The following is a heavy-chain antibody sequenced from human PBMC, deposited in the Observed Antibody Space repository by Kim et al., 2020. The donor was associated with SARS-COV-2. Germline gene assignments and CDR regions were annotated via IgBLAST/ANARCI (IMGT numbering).Heavy chain of an antibody. CDR1: GFTFSSYA. J-gene: IGHJ6*02. D-gene: IGHD6-13*01. V-gene: IGHV3-23*01. Sequence: GGSLRLSCAASGFTFSSYAMSWVRQAPGKGLEWVSAISGSGGSTYYADSVKGRFTISRDNSKNTPYLQMNSLRAEDTAVYYCAKGDSSSIDGYSSSWVGMDVWGQGTTVTVSS. CDR3: AKGDSSSIDGYSSSWVGMDV. CDR2: ISGSGGST.